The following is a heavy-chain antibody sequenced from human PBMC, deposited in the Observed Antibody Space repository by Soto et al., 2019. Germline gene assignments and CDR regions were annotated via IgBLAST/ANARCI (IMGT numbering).Heavy chain of an antibody. V-gene: IGHV4-4*02. CDR3: ARGGGIFGVNWFDP. J-gene: IGHJ5*02. CDR1: GGSISSSNW. CDR2: IYHSGST. D-gene: IGHD3-3*01. Sequence: SETLSLTCAVSGGSISSSNWWSWLRQPPGKGLEWIGEIYHSGSTNYNPSLTSRVTISVDKSKNQFSLKLSSVTAADTAVYYCARGGGIFGVNWFDPWGQGTLDTVSS.